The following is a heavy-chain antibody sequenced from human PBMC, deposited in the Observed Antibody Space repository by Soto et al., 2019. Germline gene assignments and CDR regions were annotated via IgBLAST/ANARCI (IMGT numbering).Heavy chain of an antibody. V-gene: IGHV1-3*01. J-gene: IGHJ4*02. D-gene: IGHD7-27*01. CDR3: ARDTGDGNFDF. Sequence: QVHLVQYGAEVRKPGASVKVSCKASGYTFSSYAMHWVRQAPGQRLEWMGWINAGYGNTKSSQKFQDRVTISRDTSASTAYMELTSLRSEDTAVYYCARDTGDGNFDFWGQGNLVTVSS. CDR1: GYTFSSYA. CDR2: INAGYGNT.